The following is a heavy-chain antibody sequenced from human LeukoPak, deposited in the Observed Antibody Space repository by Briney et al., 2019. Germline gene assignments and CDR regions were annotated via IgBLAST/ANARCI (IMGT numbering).Heavy chain of an antibody. D-gene: IGHD2-15*01. Sequence: GGSLRLSCAASGFTFSSYAMHWLRQAPGKGLEWVAVISYDGSNKYYADSVKGRFTISRDNSKNTLYLQMNSLRAEDTAVYYCARSGVVVAATPELSLPFDYWGQGTLVTVSS. J-gene: IGHJ4*02. CDR2: ISYDGSNK. CDR1: GFTFSSYA. V-gene: IGHV3-30-3*01. CDR3: ARSGVVVAATPELSLPFDY.